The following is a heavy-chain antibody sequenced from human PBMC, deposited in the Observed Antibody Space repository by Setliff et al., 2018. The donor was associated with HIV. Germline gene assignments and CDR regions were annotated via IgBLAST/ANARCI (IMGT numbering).Heavy chain of an antibody. CDR2: ISPYSGST. D-gene: IGHD3-22*01. V-gene: IGHV1-8*01. J-gene: IGHJ5*01. CDR3: VRGIYDSSGFWYPHGDS. Sequence: ASVKVSCKASGYTFTSYGINWVRQATGHGLEWMGWISPYSGSTGYAQKFQGRVTMTRETSTSTAYLELSDLRAEDAAVYYCVRGIYDSSGFWYPHGDSWGQGTLVTVSS. CDR1: GYTFTSYG.